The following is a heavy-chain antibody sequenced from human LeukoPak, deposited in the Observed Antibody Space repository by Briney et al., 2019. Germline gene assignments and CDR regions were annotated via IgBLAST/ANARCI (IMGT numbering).Heavy chain of an antibody. Sequence: SETLSLTCTVSGGSISSSSYYWGWIRQPPGKGLEWIGSIYYSGSTYYNPSLKSRVTISVDTSKNQFSLKLSSVTAADTAVYYCARDGSSWKGGRAFDIWGQGTMVTVSS. CDR1: GGSISSSSYY. CDR2: IYYSGST. J-gene: IGHJ3*02. D-gene: IGHD6-13*01. V-gene: IGHV4-39*07. CDR3: ARDGSSWKGGRAFDI.